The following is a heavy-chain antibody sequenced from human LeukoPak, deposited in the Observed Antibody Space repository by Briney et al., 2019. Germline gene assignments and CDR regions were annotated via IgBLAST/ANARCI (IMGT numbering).Heavy chain of an antibody. D-gene: IGHD1-1*01. V-gene: IGHV3-23*01. J-gene: IGHJ4*02. CDR2: ISGSGDST. Sequence: GGSLRLSCAASGFTFSSYAMSWVRQAPGKGLEWVSAISGSGDSTYYADSVKGRFTISRDNSENTLYLQMNSLRAEDTAVYYCAKPRLTGTTLSPFEYWGQGTLVTVSS. CDR1: GFTFSSYA. CDR3: AKPRLTGTTLSPFEY.